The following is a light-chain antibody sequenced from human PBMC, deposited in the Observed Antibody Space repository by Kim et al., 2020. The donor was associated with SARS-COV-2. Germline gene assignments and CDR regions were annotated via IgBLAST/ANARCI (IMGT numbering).Light chain of an antibody. CDR1: QPVSGW. CDR2: DAS. V-gene: IGKV1-5*01. CDR3: QHYKNYVLS. J-gene: IGKJ4*01. Sequence: IQMTQSPSILSASVGDRVTITCRASQPVSGWLAWYQQKPGKAPKLLISDASDLESGVPSRFSGSGSGTEFTLTISSLQPEDIATYYCQHYKNYVLSFGGGTKVDIK.